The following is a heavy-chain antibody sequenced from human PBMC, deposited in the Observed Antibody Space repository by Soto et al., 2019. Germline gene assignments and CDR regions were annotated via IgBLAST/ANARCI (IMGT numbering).Heavy chain of an antibody. J-gene: IGHJ6*02. V-gene: IGHV6-1*01. CDR1: GDSVSSSSVA. CDR3: ARSEEDSDYYYGLDV. CDR2: TYYRSRWYS. Sequence: SQTLSLTCVISGDSVSSSSVAWNWVRQSPSRGLGWLGRTYYRSRWYSDFAVSVRGRIVINADTSKNQFSLQLNSVTPEDTAVYFCARSEEDSDYYYGLDVWGQGTTVTVSS. D-gene: IGHD2-15*01.